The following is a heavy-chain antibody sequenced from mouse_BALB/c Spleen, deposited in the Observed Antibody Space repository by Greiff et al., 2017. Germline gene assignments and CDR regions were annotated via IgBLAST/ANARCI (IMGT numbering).Heavy chain of an antibody. V-gene: IGHV14-4*02. CDR2: IDPENGDT. J-gene: IGHJ3*01. CDR1: GFNIKDYY. CDR3: NAGDYDTWFAY. D-gene: IGHD2-4*01. Sequence: VQLQQSGAELVRSGASVKLSCTASGFNIKDYYMHWVKQRPEQGLEWIGWIDPENGDTEYAPKFQGKATMTADTSSNTAYLQLSSLTSEDTAVYYCNAGDYDTWFAYWGQGTLVTVSA.